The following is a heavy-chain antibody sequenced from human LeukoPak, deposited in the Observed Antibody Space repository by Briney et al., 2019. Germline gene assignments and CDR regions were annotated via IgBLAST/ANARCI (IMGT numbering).Heavy chain of an antibody. Sequence: PGESLKISCAGSGFIFRSYSMNWVRQAPGKGLEWISYISSHSSTIYYADSVRGRFTISRDNDKNSVYLQMSSLRVEDTAVYYCARDGSAGSYLNWFDPWGQGTLVTVSS. CDR3: ARDGSAGSYLNWFDP. J-gene: IGHJ5*02. D-gene: IGHD3-10*01. V-gene: IGHV3-48*01. CDR1: GFIFRSYS. CDR2: ISSHSSTI.